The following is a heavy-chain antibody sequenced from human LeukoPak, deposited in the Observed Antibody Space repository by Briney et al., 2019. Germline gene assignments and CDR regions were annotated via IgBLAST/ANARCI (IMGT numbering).Heavy chain of an antibody. D-gene: IGHD2-15*01. J-gene: IGHJ4*02. Sequence: GGSLRLSCAASGFTFSSYEMNWVRQAPGKGLEWVSYISSSGSTIYYADSVKGRFTISRDNSKNSLYLKMNSLRAEDTAVYYCARDGDYWDYWGQGTLVTVSS. CDR2: ISSSGSTI. CDR3: ARDGDYWDY. CDR1: GFTFSSYE. V-gene: IGHV3-48*03.